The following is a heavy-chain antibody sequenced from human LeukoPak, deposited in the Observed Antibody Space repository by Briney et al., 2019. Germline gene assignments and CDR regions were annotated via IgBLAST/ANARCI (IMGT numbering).Heavy chain of an antibody. CDR2: IYYSGST. V-gene: IGHV4-39*01. CDR3: ARGIAPNWFDP. Sequence: SETLSLTCTVSGGSISSSSYYWGWIRQPPGKGLEWIGSIYYSGSTYYNPSLKSRVTISVDTSENQFSLKLSSVTAADTAVYYCARGIAPNWFDPWGQGTLVTVSS. CDR1: GGSISSSSYY. J-gene: IGHJ5*02. D-gene: IGHD3-10*01.